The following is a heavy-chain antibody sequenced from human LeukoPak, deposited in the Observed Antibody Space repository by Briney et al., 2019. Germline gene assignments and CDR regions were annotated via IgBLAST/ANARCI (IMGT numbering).Heavy chain of an antibody. CDR1: GFTFGVSW. CDR2: IKEDGGVK. Sequence: TWGSLRLSCAASGFTFGVSWMSWVRQAPGKGLEWVGNIKEDGGVKNYVDSVKGRLTISRDNAKSSLFLQMNSLRVEDTAVYYCAKDRGWNTFDYWGQGTLVTVSS. J-gene: IGHJ4*02. CDR3: AKDRGWNTFDY. D-gene: IGHD1/OR15-1a*01. V-gene: IGHV3-7*01.